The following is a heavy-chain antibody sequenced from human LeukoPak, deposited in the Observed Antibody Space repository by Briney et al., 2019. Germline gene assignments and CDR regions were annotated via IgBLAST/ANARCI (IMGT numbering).Heavy chain of an antibody. CDR3: AKDRSWVEMATINSFDY. CDR2: INPNNGGT. J-gene: IGHJ4*02. Sequence: ASVKVSCKASGYIFADYYMHWVRQAPGQGLEWMGWINPNNGGTNYAQKFQGRVTMTRDTSIGTAYMELSRLRSDDTAMYYCAKDRSWVEMATINSFDYWGQGTLVTVSS. V-gene: IGHV1-2*02. CDR1: GYIFADYY. D-gene: IGHD5-24*01.